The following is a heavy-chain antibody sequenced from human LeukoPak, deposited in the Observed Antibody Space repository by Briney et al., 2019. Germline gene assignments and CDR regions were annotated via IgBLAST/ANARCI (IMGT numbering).Heavy chain of an antibody. CDR1: GFTFSSYS. CDR3: ARGYYDSSGYYLRWFDA. Sequence: GGSLRLSCAASGFTFSSYSMNWVRQAPGKGLEWVSSISSSSSYIYYADSVKGRFTISRDNAKNSLYLQMNSLRAEDTAVYYCARGYYDSSGYYLRWFDAWGQGTLVTVSS. V-gene: IGHV3-21*01. CDR2: ISSSSSYI. J-gene: IGHJ5*02. D-gene: IGHD3-22*01.